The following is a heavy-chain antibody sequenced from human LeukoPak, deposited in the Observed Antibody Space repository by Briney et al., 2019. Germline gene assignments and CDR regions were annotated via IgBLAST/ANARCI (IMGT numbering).Heavy chain of an antibody. J-gene: IGHJ5*01. CDR3: VRQIGAAAFDS. D-gene: IGHD2-15*01. V-gene: IGHV4-34*01. CDR2: IDIDGHL. Sequence: PSETLFLKCAVYEGSLSGYFWAWVRQSPGKGLEWIGEIDIDGHLNYNPSLKSRVTISLDTTTNQFSLKLASVIAADTALYYCVRQIGAAAFDSWGQATVVTVPS. CDR1: EGSLSGYF.